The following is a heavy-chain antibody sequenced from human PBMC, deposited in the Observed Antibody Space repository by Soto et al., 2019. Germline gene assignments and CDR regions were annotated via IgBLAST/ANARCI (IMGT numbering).Heavy chain of an antibody. Sequence: EASVKVSCKTSGYTFTNHFIHCARQAPGQRPVWMGCINTANGDTKYSQNFQGRLTFGRDTSTTSAYTELNSLRSEDTAVYYCARLYPYDYIWGSWRPVRFDYWGQGTLVTVSS. CDR1: GYTFTNHF. D-gene: IGHD3-16*01. V-gene: IGHV1-3*04. J-gene: IGHJ4*02. CDR3: ARLYPYDYIWGSWRPVRFDY. CDR2: INTANGDT.